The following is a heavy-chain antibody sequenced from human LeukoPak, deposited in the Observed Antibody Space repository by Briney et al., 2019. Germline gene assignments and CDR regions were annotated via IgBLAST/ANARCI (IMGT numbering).Heavy chain of an antibody. CDR1: GFTFSSYA. D-gene: IGHD5-24*01. Sequence: GGSLRLSCAASGFTFSSYAMNWVRQAPGKGLEWVGEIYSGGSTNYNASVKGRFTISGDTSKNQFSLKMNTLNAADTAVYYCAGQPRGEMATIVGEEGFDGWGQG. V-gene: IGHV3-66*04. CDR3: AGQPRGEMATIVGEEGFDG. CDR2: IYSGGST. J-gene: IGHJ4*02.